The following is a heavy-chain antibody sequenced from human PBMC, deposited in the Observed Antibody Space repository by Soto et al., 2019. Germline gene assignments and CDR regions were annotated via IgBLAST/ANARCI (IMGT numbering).Heavy chain of an antibody. Sequence: QVQLVQSGAEVKKPGSSVKVSCKASGGTFSTYAINWVRQAPGQGLEWLGGIIPMSGSPNYAQKFQGRVTTTADESTSTAYMELSSLRSADTAIYYCARARYSSSWERFDYWGQGTLVTVSS. CDR2: IIPMSGSP. V-gene: IGHV1-69*01. D-gene: IGHD6-13*01. J-gene: IGHJ4*02. CDR3: ARARYSSSWERFDY. CDR1: GGTFSTYA.